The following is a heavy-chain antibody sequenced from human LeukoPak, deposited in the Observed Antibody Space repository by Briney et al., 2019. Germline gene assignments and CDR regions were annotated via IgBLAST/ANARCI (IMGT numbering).Heavy chain of an antibody. V-gene: IGHV4-39*07. D-gene: IGHD3-3*01. CDR1: GGSISSSSYY. J-gene: IGHJ6*03. CDR2: IYYSGST. Sequence: SETLSLTCTVSGGSISSSSYYWGWIRQPPGKGLEWIGSIYYSGSTYYNPSLKSRVTISVDTSKNQFSLKLSSVTAADTAVYYCARVLRFLEWLPQEDYYMDVWGKGTTVTVSS. CDR3: ARVLRFLEWLPQEDYYMDV.